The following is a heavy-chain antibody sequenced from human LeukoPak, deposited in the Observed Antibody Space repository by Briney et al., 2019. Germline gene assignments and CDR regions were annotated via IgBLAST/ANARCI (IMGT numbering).Heavy chain of an antibody. J-gene: IGHJ4*02. Sequence: SETLSLTCTVSGGSISSYYWSWIRQPPGKGLEWIGYIYYSGSTNYNPSLKSRVTISVDTSKNQFSLKLSSVTAADTAVYYCARGLVGDDFWSGLPSTFDYWGQGTLVTVSS. CDR3: ARGLVGDDFWSGLPSTFDY. CDR1: GGSISSYY. D-gene: IGHD3-3*01. CDR2: IYYSGST. V-gene: IGHV4-59*01.